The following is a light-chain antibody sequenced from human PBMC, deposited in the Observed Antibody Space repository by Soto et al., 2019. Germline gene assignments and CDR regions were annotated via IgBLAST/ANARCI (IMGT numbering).Light chain of an antibody. V-gene: IGKV1-5*01. CDR3: QQYNSYTWT. J-gene: IGKJ1*01. Sequence: DIQMYQSPSTLSASVGDRVTITCRASQSISSWLAWYQQKPGKAPKLLIYDASSLESGVPSRFSGSGSGTEFTLTISSLQPDDFATYYCQQYNSYTWTFGQGTKVDIK. CDR1: QSISSW. CDR2: DAS.